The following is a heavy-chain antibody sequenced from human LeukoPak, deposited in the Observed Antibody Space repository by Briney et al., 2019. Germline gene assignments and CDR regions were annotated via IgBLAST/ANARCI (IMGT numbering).Heavy chain of an antibody. J-gene: IGHJ5*02. CDR1: GFSLSTFW. V-gene: IGHV3-74*01. Sequence: GGSLRLSCAASGFSLSTFWMHWVRQAPGKGLVWVSRIDYDGITTTYADSVKGRFTISRDNAKNTLYLQMNSLRAEDTAVYYCTHLGWFDPWGQGTLVTVSS. CDR2: IDYDGITT. CDR3: THLGWFDP.